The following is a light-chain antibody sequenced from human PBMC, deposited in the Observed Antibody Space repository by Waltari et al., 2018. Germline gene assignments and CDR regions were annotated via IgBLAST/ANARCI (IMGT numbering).Light chain of an antibody. CDR3: PTGGHGTWV. J-gene: IGLJ3*02. CDR1: SCLSSNI. V-gene: IGLV4-69*01. Sequence: QPVLTQSPSASASLGASVPPTCTLTSCLSSNIIAWLQQQPEKGPRYLMNVNSDGSHSKGDEIPDRFSGSSSGAERYLTISSLQSEDWADYYCPTGGHGTWVFGGGTKLTVL. CDR2: VNSDGSH.